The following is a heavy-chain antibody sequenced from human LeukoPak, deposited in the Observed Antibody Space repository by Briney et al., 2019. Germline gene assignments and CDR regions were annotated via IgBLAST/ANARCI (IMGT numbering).Heavy chain of an antibody. J-gene: IGHJ6*02. CDR3: ARDMSGNGMDV. CDR1: GFTFIRYD. V-gene: IGHV3-13*01. D-gene: IGHD3-10*02. Sequence: GGSLRLSCSDSGFTFIRYDMHWVRQATGKGMEWVSSIGTAGDTYYLVSVKGRFTISRENAENSLYLQMNSLSAGDTAVYYCARDMSGNGMDVWGQGTTVTVSS. CDR2: IGTAGDT.